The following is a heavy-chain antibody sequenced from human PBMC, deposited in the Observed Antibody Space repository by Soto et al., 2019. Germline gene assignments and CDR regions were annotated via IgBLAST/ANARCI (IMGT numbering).Heavy chain of an antibody. CDR3: AKDLQFSGWLSAQTFEY. V-gene: IGHV3-23*01. CDR1: GFTFSSHA. D-gene: IGHD6-19*01. J-gene: IGHJ4*02. CDR2: ITGSGDST. Sequence: EVQLLESGGGLVQPGGSLRLSCAVSGFTFSSHAMSWVRQAPGKGLECVSSITGSGDSTYYADSVKGRFTLSRDKAKSTLYLQMNSLRAEDTAVYYCAKDLQFSGWLSAQTFEYWGQGTQVTVSS.